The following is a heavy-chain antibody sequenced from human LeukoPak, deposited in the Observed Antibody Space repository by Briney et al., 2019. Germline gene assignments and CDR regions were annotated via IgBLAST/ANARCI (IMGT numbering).Heavy chain of an antibody. Sequence: PGGSLRLSCAASGFSLSDAWVNWVRQAPGKGLEWVANIKQDGSEKYYVDSVKGRFTISRDNAKNSLYLQMNSLRAEDTAVYYCARDPQGYSGYDRDYWGQGTLVTVSS. J-gene: IGHJ4*02. V-gene: IGHV3-7*03. CDR3: ARDPQGYSGYDRDY. D-gene: IGHD5-12*01. CDR2: IKQDGSEK. CDR1: GFSLSDAW.